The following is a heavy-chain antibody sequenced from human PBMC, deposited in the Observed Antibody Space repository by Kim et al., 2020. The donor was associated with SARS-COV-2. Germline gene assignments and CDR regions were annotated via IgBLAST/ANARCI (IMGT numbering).Heavy chain of an antibody. J-gene: IGHJ4*02. D-gene: IGHD1-1*01. CDR2: IYYTGSA. Sequence: SETLSLTCTVSGGSISSGSYYWGWIRQPPGKGLEWIGYIYYTGSAHYNSSLKSRVTISVDTFKNQFSLNLNSVTVTDTAVYYCATYRWEPDNDGRRRCFDYWGQGARVTVSS. CDR1: GGSISSGSYY. V-gene: IGHV4-39*01. CDR3: ATYRWEPDNDGRRRCFDY.